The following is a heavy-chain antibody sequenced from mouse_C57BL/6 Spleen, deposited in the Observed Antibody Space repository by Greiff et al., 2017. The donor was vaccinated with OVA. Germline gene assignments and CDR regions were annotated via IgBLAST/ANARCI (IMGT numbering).Heavy chain of an antibody. CDR1: GFSLTSYG. V-gene: IGHV2-2*01. D-gene: IGHD1-1*01. CDR2: IWSGGST. CDR3: ARGGYGSSYNYFYC. Sequence: QVQLQQSGPGLVQPSQSLSITCTVSGFSLTSYGVHWVRQSPGKGLEWLGVIWSGGSTDYNAAFISRLSISKDNSKSQVFFKLNSLQADDTAIYYCARGGYGSSYNYFYCWGQGTTLTVSS. J-gene: IGHJ2*01.